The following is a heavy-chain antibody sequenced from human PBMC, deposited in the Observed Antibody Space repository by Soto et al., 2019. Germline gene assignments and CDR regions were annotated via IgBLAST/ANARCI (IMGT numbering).Heavy chain of an antibody. CDR1: GGSFSGYY. CDR2: VYYSGDT. Sequence: PSETLSLTCAVYGGSFSGYYWGWIRQAPGEGLEWIGNVYYSGDTYYNASLESRITISVDASKNQFSLKLSSVTAADTAVYYCARHKGGITTGYYSYFDSLGQGALVTVSS. V-gene: IGHV4-34*01. D-gene: IGHD3-22*01. CDR3: ARHKGGITTGYYSYFDS. J-gene: IGHJ4*02.